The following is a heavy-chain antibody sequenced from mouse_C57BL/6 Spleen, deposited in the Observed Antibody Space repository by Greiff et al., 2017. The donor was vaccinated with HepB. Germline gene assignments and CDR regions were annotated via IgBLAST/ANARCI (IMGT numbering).Heavy chain of an antibody. CDR3: ARSEGFSYAMDY. V-gene: IGHV1-50*01. CDR2: IDPSDSYT. CDR1: GYTFTSYW. J-gene: IGHJ4*01. Sequence: QVQLKQPGAELVKPGASVKLSCKASGYTFTSYWMQWVKQRPGQGLEWIGEIDPSDSYTNYNQKFKGKATLTVDTSSSTAYMQLSSLTSEDSAVYYCARSEGFSYAMDYWGQGTSVTVSS.